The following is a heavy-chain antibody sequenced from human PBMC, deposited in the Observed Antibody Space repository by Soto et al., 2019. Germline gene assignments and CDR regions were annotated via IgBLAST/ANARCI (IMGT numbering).Heavy chain of an antibody. CDR3: ARAHYGDYGYGMDV. J-gene: IGHJ6*02. V-gene: IGHV4-30-2*01. Sequence: SETLSLTCAVSGGSISSGGYTWTWIRQPPGQGLEWIGYTYHSGSPYYNPSLKSRVTISVDRSKNQFSLKLSSVTAADTAVYYCARAHYGDYGYGMDVWGQGTTVTVSS. CDR1: GGSISSGGYT. D-gene: IGHD4-17*01. CDR2: TYHSGSP.